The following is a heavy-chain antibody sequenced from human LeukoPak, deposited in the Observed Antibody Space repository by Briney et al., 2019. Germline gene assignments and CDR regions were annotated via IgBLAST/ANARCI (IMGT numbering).Heavy chain of an antibody. J-gene: IGHJ3*02. CDR2: IYYSGST. CDR1: GGSISSSSYY. CDR3: ARRRGDGYGPYDAFDI. D-gene: IGHD5-18*01. V-gene: IGHV4-39*01. Sequence: SETLSLTCTVSGGSISSSSYYWGWIRQPPGKGLEWIGSIYYSGSTYYNPSLKSRVTISVDTSKNQFSLKLSSVTAADTAVYYCARRRGDGYGPYDAFDIWGQGTMVTVSS.